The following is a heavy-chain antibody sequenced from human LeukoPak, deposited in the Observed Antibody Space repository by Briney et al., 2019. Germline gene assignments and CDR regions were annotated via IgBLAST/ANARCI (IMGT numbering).Heavy chain of an antibody. D-gene: IGHD6-13*01. Sequence: PGRSLRLSCAASGFTFSDYYMSWIRQAPGKGLEWVSYISSSGSAIYYADSVKGRFTISRDNAKNSLYLQMNSLRAEDTAVYYCAREVQQLDRGDAFDIWGQRTMVTVSS. CDR1: GFTFSDYY. CDR3: AREVQQLDRGDAFDI. CDR2: ISSSGSAI. J-gene: IGHJ3*02. V-gene: IGHV3-11*04.